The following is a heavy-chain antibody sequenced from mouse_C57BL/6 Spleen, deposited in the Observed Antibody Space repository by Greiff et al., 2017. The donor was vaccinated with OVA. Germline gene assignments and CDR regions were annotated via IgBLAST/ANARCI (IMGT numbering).Heavy chain of an antibody. D-gene: IGHD2-5*01. V-gene: IGHV5-4*01. CDR1: GFTFSSYA. CDR2: ISDGGSYT. Sequence: EVKLVESGGGLVKPGGSLKLSCAASGFTFSSYAMSWVRQTPEKRLEWVATISDGGSYTYYPDNVKGRFTISRDNAKNNLYLQMSHLKSEDTAMYYCARDYSNYEGYFDYWGQGTTLAVSS. CDR3: ARDYSNYEGYFDY. J-gene: IGHJ2*01.